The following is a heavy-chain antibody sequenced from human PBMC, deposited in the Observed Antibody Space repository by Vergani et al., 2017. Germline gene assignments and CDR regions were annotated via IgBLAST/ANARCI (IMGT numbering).Heavy chain of an antibody. J-gene: IGHJ1*01. CDR1: GFTVSSHY. V-gene: IGHV3-66*04. Sequence: QLVESGGDLVQPGGSLRLSCAVSGFTVSSHYMSWVRQAPGKGLEWVSVIFSGGYTYYADSVKGRFTISRDDSKNSLYLQMNGLRAEDTAVYYCASQYYDFWSGRDWGQGTLVTVSS. CDR3: ASQYYDFWSGRD. CDR2: IFSGGYT. D-gene: IGHD3-3*01.